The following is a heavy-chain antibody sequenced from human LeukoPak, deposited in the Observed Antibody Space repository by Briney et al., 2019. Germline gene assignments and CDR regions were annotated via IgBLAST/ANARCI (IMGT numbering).Heavy chain of an antibody. CDR3: GGSRSFF. CDR1: GFTFSNIA. V-gene: IGHV3-23*01. D-gene: IGHD6-13*01. CDR2: ISGSAGSA. Sequence: GGTLRLSCAASGFTFSNIAMTWVRQAPGKGLEWVSSISGSAGSAYYADSVKGRFSISRDNPKNTLYLQMNSLRADDTAVYYCGGSRSFFWGQGTLVTVSS. J-gene: IGHJ4*02.